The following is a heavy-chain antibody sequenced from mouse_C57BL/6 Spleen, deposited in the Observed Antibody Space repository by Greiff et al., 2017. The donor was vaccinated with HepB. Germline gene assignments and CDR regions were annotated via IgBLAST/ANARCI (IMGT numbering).Heavy chain of an antibody. D-gene: IGHD2-12*01. CDR1: GFTFSDYY. J-gene: IGHJ4*01. CDR3: ARVDYSPYAMDY. CDR2: INYDGSST. Sequence: EVKLVESEGGLVQPGSSMKLSCTASGFTFSDYYMAWVRQVPEKGLEWVANINYDGSSTYYLDSLKSRFIISRDNAKNILYLQMSSLKSEDTATYYCARVDYSPYAMDYWGQGTSVTVSS. V-gene: IGHV5-16*01.